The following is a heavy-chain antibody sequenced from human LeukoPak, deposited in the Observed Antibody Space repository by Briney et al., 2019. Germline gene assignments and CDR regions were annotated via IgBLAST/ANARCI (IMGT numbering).Heavy chain of an antibody. CDR2: IKSKTDGGTT. J-gene: IGHJ4*02. CDR1: GFTFSNAW. V-gene: IGHV3-15*07. Sequence: GGSLRLSCAASGFTFSNAWMNWVRQAPEKGLEWVGRIKSKTDGGTTDYAAPVKGRFTISRDDSKNTLYLQMNSLKTEDTAVYYCTTDKYVAALFDYWGQGTLVTVSS. CDR3: TTDKYVAALFDY. D-gene: IGHD6-19*01.